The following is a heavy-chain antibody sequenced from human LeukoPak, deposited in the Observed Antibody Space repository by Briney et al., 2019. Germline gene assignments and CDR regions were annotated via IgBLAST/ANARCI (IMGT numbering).Heavy chain of an antibody. J-gene: IGHJ4*02. Sequence: GGPLRLSCAASGFTLSSCAMTWVRQAPGKGLQWVSTISVSGGSTYYADSVKGRFTISRDTSKSTLYLQMNSLRDEDTAVYYCAKYGSGTYYNGLYWGQGTLVTVSS. CDR1: GFTLSSCA. CDR2: ISVSGGST. CDR3: AKYGSGTYYNGLY. V-gene: IGHV3-23*01. D-gene: IGHD3-10*01.